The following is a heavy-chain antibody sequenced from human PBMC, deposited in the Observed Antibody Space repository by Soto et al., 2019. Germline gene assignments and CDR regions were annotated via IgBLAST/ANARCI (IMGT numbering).Heavy chain of an antibody. CDR3: ARAARLSPFDP. CDR1: SVVGSGIC. J-gene: IGHJ5*02. D-gene: IGHD6-6*01. V-gene: IGHV4-4*02. Sequence: QVQLQESGPGLVEPSWTVSLTSTVSSVVGSGICGNRVRQPPGKGMEWIGEMEHSGNTNYIPSLKIRVTRSVEECTNQFSMTLSSVTAADTAIYDCARAARLSPFDPWGRGPLVPVSS. CDR2: MEHSGNT.